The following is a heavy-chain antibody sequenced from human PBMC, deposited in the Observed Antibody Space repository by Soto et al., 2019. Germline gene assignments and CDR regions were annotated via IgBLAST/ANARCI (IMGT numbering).Heavy chain of an antibody. V-gene: IGHV3-33*01. J-gene: IGHJ4*02. Sequence: GGSLRLSCAASGFTFSSYGMHWVRQAPGKGLEWVAVIWYDGSNKYYADSVKGRFTISRDNSKNTLYLQMNSLRAEDTAVYYCARDGVTSNYDFWSGYGTLDYWGQGTLVTVSS. CDR3: ARDGVTSNYDFWSGYGTLDY. D-gene: IGHD3-3*01. CDR2: IWYDGSNK. CDR1: GFTFSSYG.